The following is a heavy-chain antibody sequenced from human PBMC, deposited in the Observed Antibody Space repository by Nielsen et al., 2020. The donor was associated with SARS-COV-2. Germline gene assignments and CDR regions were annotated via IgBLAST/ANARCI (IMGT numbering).Heavy chain of an antibody. Sequence: ASVKVSCKASGYTFTSYYMHWVRQAPGQGLEWMGIINPSGGSTSYAQKFQGRVTMTRDTSTSTVYMELSSLRSEDTAVYYCARDGVYYYDSSGYPFDYWGQGTLVTVSS. V-gene: IGHV1-46*01. CDR3: ARDGVYYYDSSGYPFDY. CDR1: GYTFTSYY. J-gene: IGHJ4*02. CDR2: INPSGGST. D-gene: IGHD3-22*01.